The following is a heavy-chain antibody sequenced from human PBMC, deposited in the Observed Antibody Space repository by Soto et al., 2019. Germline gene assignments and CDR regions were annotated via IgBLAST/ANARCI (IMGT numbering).Heavy chain of an antibody. Sequence: QVQLVQSGAEVKKPGSSVKVSCKASGGTFSSYAISWVRQAPGQGLAWMGGIIPIFGTANYAQKFQGRVTITADESTSTAYMELSSLRSEDTAVYYCARGMDYYDSSGYWGAFDIWGQGTMVTVSS. V-gene: IGHV1-69*12. CDR3: ARGMDYYDSSGYWGAFDI. J-gene: IGHJ3*02. CDR1: GGTFSSYA. D-gene: IGHD3-22*01. CDR2: IIPIFGTA.